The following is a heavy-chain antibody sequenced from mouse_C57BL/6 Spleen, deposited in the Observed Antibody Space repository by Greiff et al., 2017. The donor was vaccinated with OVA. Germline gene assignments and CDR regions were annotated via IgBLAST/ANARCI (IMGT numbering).Heavy chain of an antibody. D-gene: IGHD2-12*01. CDR1: GFTFSSYA. Sequence: DVQLVESGGGLVKPGGSLKLSCAASGFTFSSYAMSWVRQTPEKRLEWVATISDGGSYTYYPDNVKGRFTISRDNAKNNLYLQMSHLKSEDTAMYYCASYDWFAYWGQGTLVTVSA. V-gene: IGHV5-4*01. CDR2: ISDGGSYT. CDR3: ASYDWFAY. J-gene: IGHJ3*01.